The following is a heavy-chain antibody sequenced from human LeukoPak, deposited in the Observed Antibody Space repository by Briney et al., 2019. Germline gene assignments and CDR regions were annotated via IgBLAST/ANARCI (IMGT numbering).Heavy chain of an antibody. CDR3: AHRIAAAADSFDI. CDR2: INPSSGDT. Sequence: ASVKVSCKTSGYTFTGHNMHWLRQDPGQRLEWVGWINPSSGDTNYALKFQGRVTMTRDTSTSTVYMELTRLRSDDTAVYYCAHRIAAAADSFDIWGQGTTVTVSS. V-gene: IGHV1-2*02. D-gene: IGHD6-13*01. CDR1: GYTFTGHN. J-gene: IGHJ3*02.